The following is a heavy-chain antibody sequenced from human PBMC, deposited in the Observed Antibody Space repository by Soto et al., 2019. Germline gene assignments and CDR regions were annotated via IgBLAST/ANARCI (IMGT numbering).Heavy chain of an antibody. D-gene: IGHD3-22*01. Sequence: PGGSLRLSCAASGFTFNTYWMSWVRQAPGKGLEWVANIKPDGSEKWYVDSVKGRFTISRDNAKNSLYLQMSSLRAEDTAVYFCARGDYYDTSGPFSDAFDIWGQGTMVTVSS. CDR1: GFTFNTYW. V-gene: IGHV3-7*04. CDR3: ARGDYYDTSGPFSDAFDI. J-gene: IGHJ3*02. CDR2: IKPDGSEK.